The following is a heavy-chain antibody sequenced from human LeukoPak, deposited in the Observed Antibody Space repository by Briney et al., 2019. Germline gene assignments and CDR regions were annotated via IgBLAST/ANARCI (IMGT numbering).Heavy chain of an antibody. D-gene: IGHD1-1*01. CDR2: IRDSGGEM. CDR3: ARDHNWAFDF. J-gene: IGHJ4*02. Sequence: GGSLRLSCAASGFSFSLYLMNWVRQAPGKGLEWLSNIRDSGGEMYYADSVKGRFTITRDNAKNTLYPQMNGLRVEDTAVYFCARDHNWAFDFWGRGSLVTVSS. CDR1: GFSFSLYL. V-gene: IGHV3-48*01.